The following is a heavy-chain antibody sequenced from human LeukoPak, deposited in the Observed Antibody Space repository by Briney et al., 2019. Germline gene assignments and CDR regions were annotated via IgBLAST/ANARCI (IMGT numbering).Heavy chain of an antibody. J-gene: IGHJ4*02. CDR1: GYNFDKFG. Sequence: GASVKVSCKESGYNFDKFGIAWVRQAPGQGLEWMGWINTHNGNTKYAQQYQGRVTMTTDTSTSTVYMELRSLRSDDTAVYFCARDTPQHLKRYDYWGQGTQVTVSS. CDR2: INTHNGNT. V-gene: IGHV1-18*01. CDR3: ARDTPQHLKRYDY. D-gene: IGHD6-13*01.